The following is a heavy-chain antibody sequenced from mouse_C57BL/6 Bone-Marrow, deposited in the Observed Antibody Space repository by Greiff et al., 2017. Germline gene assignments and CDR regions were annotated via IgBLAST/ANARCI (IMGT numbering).Heavy chain of an antibody. J-gene: IGHJ2*01. CDR3: TEWGDYYGHDFDY. CDR2: IDPETGGT. D-gene: IGHD1-1*01. Sequence: QVQLQQSGAELVRPGASVTLSCKASGYTFTDYEMHWVKQTPGHGLEWIGAIDPETGGTAYNQKFKGKAILTADKSSSTAYMELSSLTSEASAVYYCTEWGDYYGHDFDYWGQGTTLTVSS. CDR1: GYTFTDYE. V-gene: IGHV1-15*01.